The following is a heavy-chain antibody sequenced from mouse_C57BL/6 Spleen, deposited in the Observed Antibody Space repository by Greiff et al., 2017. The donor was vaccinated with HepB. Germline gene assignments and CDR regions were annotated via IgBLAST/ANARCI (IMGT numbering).Heavy chain of an antibody. CDR2: ISSGGSYT. Sequence: EVNVVESGGDLVKPGGSLKLSCAASGFTFSSYGMSWVRQTPDKGLEWVATISSGGSYTYYPDSVKGRFTISRDNAKNTQYLQMSSLKSEDTAMYYCARQITTVVASYYFDYWGQGTTLTVSS. J-gene: IGHJ2*01. D-gene: IGHD1-1*01. CDR1: GFTFSSYG. V-gene: IGHV5-6*01. CDR3: ARQITTVVASYYFDY.